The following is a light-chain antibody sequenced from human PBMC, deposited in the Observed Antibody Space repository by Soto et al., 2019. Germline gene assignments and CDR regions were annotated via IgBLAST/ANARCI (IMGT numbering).Light chain of an antibody. CDR3: QQYNNWPPWT. CDR2: GAS. V-gene: IGKV3-15*01. Sequence: EFVLTQSPGTLSLSPGERATLSCRASQGVNSIYLAWYQQKPGQAPRLLIYGASTRATGIPARFSGSGSGTEFTLTISSLQSEDFAVYYCQQYNNWPPWTFGQGTKVDI. J-gene: IGKJ1*01. CDR1: QGVNSIY.